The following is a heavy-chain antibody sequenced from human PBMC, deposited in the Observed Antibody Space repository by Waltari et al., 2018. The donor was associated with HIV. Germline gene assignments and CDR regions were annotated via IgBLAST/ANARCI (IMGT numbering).Heavy chain of an antibody. Sequence: QVQLVESGGGVVQPGRSLRLSCAASGFSFSSEAMHWVRQAPGKGVGGVAAISYDGRNKFYADSVKGRFTISRDNSKNTVYVEMSSLSPEDTAVYFCARDAAPPEYWGQGTLVTVSS. CDR1: GFSFSSEA. J-gene: IGHJ4*02. CDR2: ISYDGRNK. CDR3: ARDAAPPEY. V-gene: IGHV3-30*04.